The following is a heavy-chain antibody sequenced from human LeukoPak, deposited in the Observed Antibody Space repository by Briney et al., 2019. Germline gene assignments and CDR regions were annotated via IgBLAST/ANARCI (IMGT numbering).Heavy chain of an antibody. J-gene: IGHJ5*02. D-gene: IGHD3-22*01. CDR1: GGSISSSNW. Sequence: PSGTLSLTCAVSGGSISSSNWWSWVRQPPGKGLEWIGEIYHSGSTNYNPSLKSRVTISVDKSKNQFSLKLSSVTAADTAVYYCASGLDYYDSSGSLSAWFDPWGQGTLVTVSS. CDR2: IYHSGST. CDR3: ASGLDYYDSSGSLSAWFDP. V-gene: IGHV4-4*02.